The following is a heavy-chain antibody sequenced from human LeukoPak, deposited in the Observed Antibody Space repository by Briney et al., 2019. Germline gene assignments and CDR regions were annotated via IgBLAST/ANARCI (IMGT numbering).Heavy chain of an antibody. D-gene: IGHD4-23*01. CDR1: GFTFSSYFW. Sequence: GGSLRLSCAASGFTFSSYFWMHWVRQAPGKGLVWVSRIKSDGSSSTYADYVKGRFTISRDNAKNSLYLQMNTLRAEDTAVYYCVRDLDLGGYSSFEYWGQGTLVAVSS. J-gene: IGHJ4*02. V-gene: IGHV3-74*01. CDR3: VRDLDLGGYSSFEY. CDR2: IKSDGSSS.